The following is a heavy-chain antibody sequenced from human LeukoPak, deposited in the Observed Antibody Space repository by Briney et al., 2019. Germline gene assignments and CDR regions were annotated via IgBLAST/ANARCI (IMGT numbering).Heavy chain of an antibody. CDR2: IYYSGST. V-gene: IGHV4-59*01. Sequence: SETLSLTCTVSGGSISSYYWSWIRQPPGKGLEWIGYIYYSGSTNYNPSLKSRVTISVDTSKNQFSLKLSSVTAADTAVYYCARDVPFDYWGQGTLVTVSS. CDR1: GGSISSYY. J-gene: IGHJ4*02. CDR3: ARDVPFDY.